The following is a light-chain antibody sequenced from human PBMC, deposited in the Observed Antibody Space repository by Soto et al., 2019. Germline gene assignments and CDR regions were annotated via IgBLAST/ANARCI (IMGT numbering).Light chain of an antibody. CDR1: HSLLHRSGYNY. J-gene: IGKJ1*01. CDR3: MQPLQTPWT. Sequence: DIVMTQSPLSLRVTPGEPASISFSSSHSLLHRSGYNYLHWYLQKPGQSPQLLISLGSDRAPGVPDRFSGSGSGTDFTLKITRVEAEDVGVYYCMQPLQTPWTFGQGTKV. V-gene: IGKV2-28*01. CDR2: LGS.